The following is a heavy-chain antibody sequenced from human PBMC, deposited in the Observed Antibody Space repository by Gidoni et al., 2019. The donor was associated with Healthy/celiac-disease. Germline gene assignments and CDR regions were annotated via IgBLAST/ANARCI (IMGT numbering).Heavy chain of an antibody. CDR3: AKESSLWLGMDV. Sequence: QVQLVESGGGVVQPGRSLRLSFVAPCFPFSRHGMHWVRQAPGKGLEGVAVIAYDGSNKYYADSVKGRFTISRDNSKNTVYLQMNSLRAEDTAVYYCAKESSLWLGMDVWGQGTTVTVSS. CDR2: IAYDGSNK. CDR1: CFPFSRHG. D-gene: IGHD5-18*01. J-gene: IGHJ6*02. V-gene: IGHV3-30*18.